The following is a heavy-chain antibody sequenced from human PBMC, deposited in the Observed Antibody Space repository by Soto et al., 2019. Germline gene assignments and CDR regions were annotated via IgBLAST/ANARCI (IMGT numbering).Heavy chain of an antibody. CDR3: AKGGVDYDAFEF. CDR2: ISYDGSNK. D-gene: IGHD3-9*01. J-gene: IGHJ3*01. V-gene: IGHV3-30*18. Sequence: QVQLVESGGGVVQPGRSLRLSCAASGFTFSSYGMHWVRQAPGKGLEWVAVISYDGSNKYYADSVKGRFTISRDNSKNTLYLQWNSLRVRDTAVYYGAKGGVDYDAFEFWGQGQMVTVPS. CDR1: GFTFSSYG.